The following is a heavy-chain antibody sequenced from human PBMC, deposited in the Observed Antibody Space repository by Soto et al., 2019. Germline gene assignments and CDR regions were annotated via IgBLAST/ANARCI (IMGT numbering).Heavy chain of an antibody. CDR3: AGYTVTTYAFDI. CDR2: IYYSGST. CDR1: GGSISSYY. Sequence: QVQLQESGPGLVKPSETLSLTCTVSGGSISSYYWSWIRQPPGKGLEWIGYIYYSGSTDYNPSLKSRVTISVDTSKNQFSLKLSSVTAADTAVYYCAGYTVTTYAFDIWGQGTMVTVSS. V-gene: IGHV4-59*08. D-gene: IGHD4-17*01. J-gene: IGHJ3*02.